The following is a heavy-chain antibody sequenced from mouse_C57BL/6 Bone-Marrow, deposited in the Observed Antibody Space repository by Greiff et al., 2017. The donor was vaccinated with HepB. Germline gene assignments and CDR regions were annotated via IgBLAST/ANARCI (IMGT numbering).Heavy chain of an antibody. CDR1: GFSLTSYG. J-gene: IGHJ4*01. Sequence: QVQLQQSGPGLVQPSQSLSITCTVSGFSLTSYGVHWVRQSPGKGLEWLGVIWRGGSTDYNAAFMSRLSITKDNSKSQVFFKMNSLQADDTAIYCCAKTLLLSYAMDYWGQGTSVTVSS. CDR2: IWRGGST. CDR3: AKTLLLSYAMDY. V-gene: IGHV2-5*01. D-gene: IGHD1-2*01.